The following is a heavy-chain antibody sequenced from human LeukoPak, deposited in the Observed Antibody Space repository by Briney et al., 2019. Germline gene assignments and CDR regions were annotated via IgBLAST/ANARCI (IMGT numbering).Heavy chain of an antibody. Sequence: GSLRLSCAASGFTFSSYAMSWVRQAPGKGLEWVSAISGSGGSTYYADSVKGRFTISRDNSKNTLYLQMNSLRAEDTAVYYCANLYDSSGYYPHWGQGTLVTVSS. J-gene: IGHJ4*02. CDR2: ISGSGGST. CDR1: GFTFSSYA. CDR3: ANLYDSSGYYPH. V-gene: IGHV3-23*01. D-gene: IGHD3-22*01.